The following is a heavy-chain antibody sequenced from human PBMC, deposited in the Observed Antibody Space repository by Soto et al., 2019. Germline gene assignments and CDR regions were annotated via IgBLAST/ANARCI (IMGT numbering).Heavy chain of an antibody. CDR1: GGSFSGYY. D-gene: IGHD2-2*01. CDR3: ARGNRIVVVTAAQIMGATGEFAFDH. Sequence: SETLSLTCAVYGGSFSGYYWSWIRQPPGKGLEWIGEINHSGSTNYNPSLKSRVTISVDTSKNQFSLKLSSVTAADTAVYYCARGNRIVVVTAAQIMGATGEFAFDHWGQGTLVTVSS. J-gene: IGHJ5*02. V-gene: IGHV4-34*01. CDR2: INHSGST.